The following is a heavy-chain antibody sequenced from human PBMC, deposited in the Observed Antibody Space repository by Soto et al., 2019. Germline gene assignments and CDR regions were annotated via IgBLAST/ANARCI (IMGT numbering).Heavy chain of an antibody. Sequence: QVQLVQSGAEVKKPGASVKVSCKASGYTFTSYAISWVRQAPGQGLEWMGWISAYNGNTNYAQKLQGRVTMTTDTTTTTAHMQLRRLRSEDTAVLYCASSGSPAGYWGQGTLVTVSS. CDR3: ASSGSPAGY. D-gene: IGHD3-10*01. V-gene: IGHV1-18*01. J-gene: IGHJ4*02. CDR2: ISAYNGNT. CDR1: GYTFTSYA.